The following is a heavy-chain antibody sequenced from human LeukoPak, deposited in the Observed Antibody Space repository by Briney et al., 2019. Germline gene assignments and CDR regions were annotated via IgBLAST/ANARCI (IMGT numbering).Heavy chain of an antibody. D-gene: IGHD1-26*01. V-gene: IGHV3-66*01. CDR1: GFTVSSNY. CDR2: MYSGGST. CDR3: ARDHSGSYDY. J-gene: IGHJ4*02. Sequence: PGGSLRLSCAVSGFTVSSNYMSWVRQAPGKGLEWVSVMYSGGSTYYADSVKGRFTISRDNSKNTLYLQMNSLRAEDTAVYYCARDHSGSYDYWGQGTLVTVSS.